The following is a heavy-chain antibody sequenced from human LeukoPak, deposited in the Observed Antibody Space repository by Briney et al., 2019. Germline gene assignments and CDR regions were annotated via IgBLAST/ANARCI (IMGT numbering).Heavy chain of an antibody. Sequence: GGSLRLSCAASGFTFSSYWMHWVRQAPGKWLVWVSRINSDGSSTSYADSVKGRFTISRDNAKNTLYLQMNSLRAEDTAVYYCARVNLGYYDSSGLLTDYWGQGTLVTVSS. D-gene: IGHD3-22*01. CDR3: ARVNLGYYDSSGLLTDY. CDR2: INSDGSST. V-gene: IGHV3-74*01. J-gene: IGHJ4*02. CDR1: GFTFSSYW.